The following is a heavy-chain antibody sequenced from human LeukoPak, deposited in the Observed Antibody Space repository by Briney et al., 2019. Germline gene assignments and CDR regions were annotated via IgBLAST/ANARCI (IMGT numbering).Heavy chain of an antibody. J-gene: IGHJ4*02. CDR3: AREYYDSSGYDY. D-gene: IGHD3-22*01. CDR2: MNPNSGNT. CDR1: GYTFTSYD. Sequence: ASVKVSCKASGYTFTSYDINWVRQATGQGLEWMGWMNPNSGNTGYAQKFQGRVTMTRNTSISTAYMEPSSLRSEDTAVYYCAREYYDSSGYDYWGQGTLVTVSS. V-gene: IGHV1-8*01.